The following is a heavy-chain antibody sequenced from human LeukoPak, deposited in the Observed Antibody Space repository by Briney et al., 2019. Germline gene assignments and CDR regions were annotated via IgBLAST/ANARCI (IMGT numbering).Heavy chain of an antibody. CDR2: IIPIFGTA. Sequence: SVKVSCKASGGTFSSYAISCVRQAPGQGLEWMGGIIPIFGTANYAQKFQGRVTMTRDTSTSTVYMELSSLRSEDTAVYYCARDPTPSQWLGNYFDYWGQGTLVTVSS. V-gene: IGHV1-69*05. D-gene: IGHD6-19*01. CDR1: GGTFSSYA. J-gene: IGHJ4*02. CDR3: ARDPTPSQWLGNYFDY.